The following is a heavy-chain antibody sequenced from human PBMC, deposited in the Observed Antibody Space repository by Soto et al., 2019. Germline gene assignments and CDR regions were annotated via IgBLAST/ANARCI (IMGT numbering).Heavy chain of an antibody. V-gene: IGHV1-69*13. CDR2: IIPIFGTA. J-gene: IGHJ4*02. Sequence: SVKVSCKASGGTFSSYAISWVRQAPGQGLEWMGGIIPIFGTANYAQKFQGRVTITADESTSTAYMELSSLRSEDTAVYYCARNERFLEWLPFDYWGQGTLVTVSS. CDR1: GGTFSSYA. D-gene: IGHD3-3*01. CDR3: ARNERFLEWLPFDY.